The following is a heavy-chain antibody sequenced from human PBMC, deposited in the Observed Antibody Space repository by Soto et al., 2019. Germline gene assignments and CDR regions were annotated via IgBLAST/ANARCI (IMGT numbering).Heavy chain of an antibody. Sequence: GESLKISCKGSGYSFTSYWISCVRQMPGKGLEWIGRIDPSDSYTNYSPSFQGHVTISADKSISTAYLQWSSLKASDTAMYYCARLRVYCTNGVCYGMDVWGQGTKVTVSS. V-gene: IGHV5-10-1*01. CDR1: GYSFTSYW. J-gene: IGHJ6*02. CDR2: IDPSDSYT. D-gene: IGHD2-8*01. CDR3: ARLRVYCTNGVCYGMDV.